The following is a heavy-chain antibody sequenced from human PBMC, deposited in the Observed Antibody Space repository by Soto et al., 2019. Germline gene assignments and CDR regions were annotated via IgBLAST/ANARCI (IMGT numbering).Heavy chain of an antibody. CDR2: INPNSGGT. J-gene: IGHJ6*03. CDR3: ARDDLPRYCSSTSCYLNYMDV. Sequence: ASVQVSCKASGYTYTVNYRHWVRKAHGQGLEWMGWINPNSGGTNYAQKFQGWVTMTRDTSTSTAYMELRSLRSDDTAVYYCARDDLPRYCSSTSCYLNYMDVWGKGTTVTVSS. V-gene: IGHV1-2*04. D-gene: IGHD2-2*01. CDR1: GYTYTVNY.